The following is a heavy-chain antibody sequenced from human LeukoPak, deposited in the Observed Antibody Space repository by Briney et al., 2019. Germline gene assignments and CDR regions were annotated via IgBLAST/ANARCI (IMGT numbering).Heavy chain of an antibody. CDR3: ATGQLSTLHEH. CDR2: ISSSSSYI. V-gene: IGHV3-21*01. CDR1: GFTFSSYS. D-gene: IGHD5-18*01. J-gene: IGHJ1*01. Sequence: GGSLRLSCAASGFTFSSYSMNWVRQAPGKGLEWVSSISSSSSYIYYADSVKGRFTISRDNAKNSLYLQMNSLRAEDTAVYYCATGQLSTLHEHWGQGTLVTVSS.